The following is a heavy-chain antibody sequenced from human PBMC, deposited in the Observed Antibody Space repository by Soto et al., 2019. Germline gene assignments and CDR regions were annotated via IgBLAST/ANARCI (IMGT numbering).Heavy chain of an antibody. CDR2: IWWHGRDI. V-gene: IGHV3-33*01. D-gene: IGHD3-16*01. J-gene: IGHJ4*02. Sequence: QVQVVESVGGVAQPGRSLRLSCTASGFSFSDYVMHWVRQPPGKGLEWVAVIWWHGRDIFYEGSVKGRFTISRDNSKNTLYLQMNSLRVEATAVYYCARDQGGQSVNFTFDNWGQGTLVTVSS. CDR3: ARDQGGQSVNFTFDN. CDR1: GFSFSDYV.